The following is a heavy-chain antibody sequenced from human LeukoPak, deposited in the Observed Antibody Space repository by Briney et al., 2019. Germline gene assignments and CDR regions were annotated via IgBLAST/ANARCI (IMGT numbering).Heavy chain of an antibody. D-gene: IGHD2-15*01. Sequence: QPGGSLRLSCAASGFTFSSYAMSWVRQAPGKELEWVSAISGSGGSTYYADSVKGRFTISRDNSKNTLYLQMNSLRAEDTAVYYCAKIFAVVVVAATSDYWGQGTLVTVSS. V-gene: IGHV3-23*01. CDR2: ISGSGGST. J-gene: IGHJ4*02. CDR1: GFTFSSYA. CDR3: AKIFAVVVVAATSDY.